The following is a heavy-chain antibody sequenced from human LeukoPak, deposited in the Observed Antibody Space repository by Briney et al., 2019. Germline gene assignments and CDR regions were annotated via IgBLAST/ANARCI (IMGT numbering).Heavy chain of an antibody. Sequence: PGGSLRLSCAASGFTFSSYGMHWVRQAPGKGLEWVAVTSYDGSNKYYADSVKGRFTISRDNSKNTLYLPMNSLRAEDTAVYYCAKVNHYYDSSGLFDYWGQGTLVTVSS. V-gene: IGHV3-30*18. D-gene: IGHD3-22*01. J-gene: IGHJ4*02. CDR2: TSYDGSNK. CDR1: GFTFSSYG. CDR3: AKVNHYYDSSGLFDY.